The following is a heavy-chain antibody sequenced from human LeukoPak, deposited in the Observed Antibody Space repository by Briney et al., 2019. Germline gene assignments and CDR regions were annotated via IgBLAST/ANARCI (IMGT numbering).Heavy chain of an antibody. D-gene: IGHD2-8*01. CDR2: IKQDGSEK. Sequence: GSLRLSCAASGFTFSSYWMSWVRQAPGKGLEWVADIKQDGSEKYYVDSVKGRFTISRDNAKNSLYLQMNSLRAEGTAVYYCARLMVYAIRRYYYYGMDVWGQGTTVTVSS. J-gene: IGHJ6*02. CDR3: ARLMVYAIRRYYYYGMDV. CDR1: GFTFSSYW. V-gene: IGHV3-7*01.